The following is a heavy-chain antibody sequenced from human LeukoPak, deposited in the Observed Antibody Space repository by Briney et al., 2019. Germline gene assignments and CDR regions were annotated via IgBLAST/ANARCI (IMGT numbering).Heavy chain of an antibody. J-gene: IGHJ4*02. CDR2: FYSGGDT. Sequence: GGSLRLSCAASGFTVSTNYMSWVRQAPGKGLEWVSLFYSGGDTYYTDSVKGRFTISRDISKNTLYLQMDSLRAEDTAIYYCARDWKTNSFDYWGQGTLVTVSS. D-gene: IGHD1-1*01. CDR3: ARDWKTNSFDY. V-gene: IGHV3-66*01. CDR1: GFTVSTNY.